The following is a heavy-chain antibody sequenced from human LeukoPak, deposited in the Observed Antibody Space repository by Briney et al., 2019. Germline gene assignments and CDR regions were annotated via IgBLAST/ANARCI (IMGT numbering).Heavy chain of an antibody. CDR2: ISHDGSEK. J-gene: IGHJ4*02. D-gene: IGHD3-22*01. CDR1: GFPFCSHW. Sequence: VGSLRLSSAASGFPFCSHWLSWFRESPGEGLEWGAHISHDGSEKNYVDSVKGRFIISRDNATDSLYLQMNSLRAEDAAVYYCARVNGPAPKAYYYDSSGSDYWGQGTLVTVPS. CDR3: ARVNGPAPKAYYYDSSGSDY. V-gene: IGHV3-7*01.